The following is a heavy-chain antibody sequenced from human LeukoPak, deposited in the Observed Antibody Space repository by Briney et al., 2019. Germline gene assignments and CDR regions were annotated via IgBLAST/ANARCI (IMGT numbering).Heavy chain of an antibody. D-gene: IGHD6-19*01. V-gene: IGHV3-23*02. J-gene: IGHJ4*02. CDR1: GFTFSSYA. CDR2: ISGNGAGT. CDR3: QYSSGLQDY. Sequence: GGSLRLSCAASGFTFSSYAMSWVRQAPGKGLEWVSGISGNGAGTYYGDSVKGRFTISRDNSKNTLYLQMNSLRAEDTAVYYCQYSSGLQDYWGQGTLVTVSS.